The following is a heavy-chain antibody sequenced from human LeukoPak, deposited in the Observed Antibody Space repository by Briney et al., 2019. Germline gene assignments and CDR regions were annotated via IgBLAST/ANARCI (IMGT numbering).Heavy chain of an antibody. CDR2: ISSSGGST. CDR3: ARSIGLTGGGVDV. D-gene: IGHD3-9*01. J-gene: IGHJ6*02. CDR1: GFTFSSYA. V-gene: IGHV3-23*01. Sequence: GSLRLSCAASGFTFSSYAMSWVRQAPGKGLEWVSAISSSGGSTYYADSVKGRFTISRDNSKNTLYVQMNSLRGEDTAVYYCARSIGLTGGGVDVWGQGTTDTVSS.